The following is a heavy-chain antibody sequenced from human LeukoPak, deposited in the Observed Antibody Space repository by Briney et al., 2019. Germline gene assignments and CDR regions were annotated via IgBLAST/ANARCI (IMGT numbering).Heavy chain of an antibody. CDR1: GGSFSGYY. D-gene: IGHD3-3*01. J-gene: IGHJ6*03. CDR2: INHSGSA. Sequence: SETLSLTCAVYGGSFSGYYWSWIRQPPGKGLEWIGEINHSGSATYNPSLKSRVTISVDTSKNQFSLKLSSVTAADTAVHYCARVRFLEWLTSNYMDVWGKGTTVTVSS. V-gene: IGHV4-34*01. CDR3: ARVRFLEWLTSNYMDV.